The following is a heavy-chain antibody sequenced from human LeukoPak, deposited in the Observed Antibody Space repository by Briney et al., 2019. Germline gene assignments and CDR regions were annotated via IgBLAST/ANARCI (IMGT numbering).Heavy chain of an antibody. CDR1: GYTFTEYA. V-gene: IGHV1-18*01. Sequence: GASVKVSCQVSGYTFTEYAISWVRQAPGQGLEWMGWINGFNGNAKYVQKFQGRVTMTTDNSTSASYMEVRSLRSDDTAVYYCARDSYGDSGYYYYYMDVWGRGTTVTISS. D-gene: IGHD4-17*01. CDR3: ARDSYGDSGYYYYYMDV. CDR2: INGFNGNA. J-gene: IGHJ6*03.